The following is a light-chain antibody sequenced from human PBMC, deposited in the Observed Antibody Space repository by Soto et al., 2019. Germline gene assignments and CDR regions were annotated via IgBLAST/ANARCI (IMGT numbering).Light chain of an antibody. CDR1: QSVSSSY. V-gene: IGKV3-20*01. J-gene: IGKJ1*01. CDR2: VAS. Sequence: EIVLTQSPGTLSLSPGERATLSCRASQSVSSSYLAWYQQKPGQAPRLLIYVASSRAPGYPDRFSGSGSGKHLTLTISRLEPEDFAVYYCQQYGSSPWTFGQGTKVEIK. CDR3: QQYGSSPWT.